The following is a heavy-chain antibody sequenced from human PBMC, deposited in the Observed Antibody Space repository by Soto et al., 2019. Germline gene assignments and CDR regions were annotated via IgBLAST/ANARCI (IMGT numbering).Heavy chain of an antibody. CDR2: IIPIFGTA. Sequence: QVQLVQSGAEVKRPGSSVKVSCKASGGTFSSYAISWVRQAPGQGLEWMGGIIPIFGTANYAQKFQGRVTITADESTSTAYMELSSLRSEDTAVYYCARDDRAQVDYGSGSYDYWGQGTLVTVSS. J-gene: IGHJ4*02. D-gene: IGHD3-10*01. CDR3: ARDDRAQVDYGSGSYDY. CDR1: GGTFSSYA. V-gene: IGHV1-69*01.